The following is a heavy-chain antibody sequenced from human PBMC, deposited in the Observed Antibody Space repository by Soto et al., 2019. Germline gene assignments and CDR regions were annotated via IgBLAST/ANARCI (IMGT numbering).Heavy chain of an antibody. CDR2: IYHSGST. D-gene: IGHD2-21*02. Sequence: SETLSLTCAVSGYSISSGYYWGWIRQPPGKGLEWIGSIYHSGSTYYNPSLKSRVTISVDTSKNQFSLKLSSVTAADTAVYYCARDPAYCGGDCPNWFDPWGQGTLVTVSS. CDR3: ARDPAYCGGDCPNWFDP. CDR1: GYSISSGYY. J-gene: IGHJ5*02. V-gene: IGHV4-38-2*02.